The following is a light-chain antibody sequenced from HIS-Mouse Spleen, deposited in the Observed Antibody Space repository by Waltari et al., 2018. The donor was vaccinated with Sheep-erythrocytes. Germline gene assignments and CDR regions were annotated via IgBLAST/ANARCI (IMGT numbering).Light chain of an antibody. Sequence: DIQMTQSPSTLSASVGDRVTITSRASQSISSWLAWYQQKPGKAPKLLIYKASSLESGVPSRFSGSGSGTEFPLTISSLQTDDFATYYCQQYNSYPLTFGGGTKVEIK. CDR1: QSISSW. CDR3: QQYNSYPLT. J-gene: IGKJ4*01. V-gene: IGKV1-5*03. CDR2: KAS.